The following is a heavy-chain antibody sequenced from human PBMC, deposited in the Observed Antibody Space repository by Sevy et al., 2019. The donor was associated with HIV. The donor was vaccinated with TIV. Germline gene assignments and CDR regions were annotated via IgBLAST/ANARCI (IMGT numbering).Heavy chain of an antibody. CDR3: TRDLYGSGWFYFDY. D-gene: IGHD6-19*01. J-gene: IGHJ4*02. V-gene: IGHV3-49*03. Sequence: GGSLRLSCTDSGFTFGDYAMSWFRQAPGKGLEWVGFIKTKTYSGTTEHAASVKGRFIISRDDSKNIAYLQMNSLKTEDTAVYYCTRDLYGSGWFYFDYWGQGTLVTVSS. CDR2: IKTKTYSGTT. CDR1: GFTFGDYA.